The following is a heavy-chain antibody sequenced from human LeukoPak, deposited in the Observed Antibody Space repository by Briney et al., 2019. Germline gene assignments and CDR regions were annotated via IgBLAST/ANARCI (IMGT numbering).Heavy chain of an antibody. Sequence: GGSLRLSCAASGLRFSDYYVSWIRQAPGKGLQWVSYISSGGDIMHYADSVKGRFTSSRDNAKNSGYLEMNSLRAEDTAVYYCARILDSAWGELGYWGQGTLVTVSS. CDR1: GLRFSDYY. CDR3: ARILDSAWGELGY. CDR2: ISSGGDIM. V-gene: IGHV3-11*04. J-gene: IGHJ4*02. D-gene: IGHD6-19*01.